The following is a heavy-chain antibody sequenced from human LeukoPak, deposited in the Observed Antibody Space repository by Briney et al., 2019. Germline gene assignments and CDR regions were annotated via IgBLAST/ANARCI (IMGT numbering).Heavy chain of an antibody. CDR2: ISGSGGST. D-gene: IGHD4-17*01. J-gene: IGHJ6*02. CDR1: GFTFSSYA. Sequence: GGSLRLSCAASGFTFSSYAMSWARQAPGKGLEWVSGISGSGGSTYYADSVKGQFTISRDNSKNTLYLQMNSLRAEDTAVYYCAKGRDGDYDDYYGMDVWGQGTTVTVSS. V-gene: IGHV3-23*01. CDR3: AKGRDGDYDDYYGMDV.